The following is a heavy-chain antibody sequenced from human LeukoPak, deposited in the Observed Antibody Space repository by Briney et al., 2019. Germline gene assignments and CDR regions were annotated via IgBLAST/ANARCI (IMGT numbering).Heavy chain of an antibody. Sequence: GGSLRLSCAASGFTFSSYWMSWVRQAPGKGLEWVSYISSSGSTIYYAGSVKGRFTISRDNAKNSLYLQMNSLRAEDTAVYYCARDPIGGIAAAVNWFDPWGQGTLVTVSS. CDR3: ARDPIGGIAAAVNWFDP. D-gene: IGHD6-13*01. J-gene: IGHJ5*02. V-gene: IGHV3-48*04. CDR1: GFTFSSYW. CDR2: ISSSGSTI.